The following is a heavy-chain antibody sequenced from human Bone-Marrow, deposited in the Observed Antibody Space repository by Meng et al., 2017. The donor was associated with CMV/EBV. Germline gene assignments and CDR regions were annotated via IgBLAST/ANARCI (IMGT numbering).Heavy chain of an antibody. J-gene: IGHJ1*01. D-gene: IGHD2-21*01. CDR2: INHSGST. Sequence: SETLSLTCAVYGGSFSGYYWSWIRQPPGKGLEWIGEINHSGSTNYNPSLKSRVTISVDTSKNQFSLKLSSVTAADTAVYYCARAGVFPRCFQHWGQGTLVTVSS. V-gene: IGHV4-34*01. CDR3: ARAGVFPRCFQH. CDR1: GGSFSGYY.